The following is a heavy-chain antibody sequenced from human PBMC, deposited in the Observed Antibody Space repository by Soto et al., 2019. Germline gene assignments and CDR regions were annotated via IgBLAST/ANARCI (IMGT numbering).Heavy chain of an antibody. J-gene: IGHJ6*03. D-gene: IGHD2-2*01. CDR1: GFTFSSYG. V-gene: IGHV3-33*01. Sequence: QVQLVESGGGVVQPGRSLRLSCAASGFTFSSYGMHWVRQAPGKGLEWVAVIWYDGSNKYYADSVKGRFTISRDNSKNTLYLQMNSLRAEDTAVYYCARDGPDIVVVPAAGYYYMDVRGKGTTVTVSS. CDR3: ARDGPDIVVVPAAGYYYMDV. CDR2: IWYDGSNK.